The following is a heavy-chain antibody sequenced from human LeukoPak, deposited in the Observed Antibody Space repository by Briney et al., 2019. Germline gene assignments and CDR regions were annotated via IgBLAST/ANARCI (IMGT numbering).Heavy chain of an antibody. CDR3: ARVPLGWGWTEAFDI. Sequence: SETLSLTCAVYGGSFSGYYWSWLRQPPGKGLEWIGEINHSGSTNYNPSLKSRVTISVDTSKNQFSLKLSSVTAADTAVYYCARVPLGWGWTEAFDIWGQGTMVTVSS. D-gene: IGHD2-21*01. J-gene: IGHJ3*02. CDR2: INHSGST. V-gene: IGHV4-34*01. CDR1: GGSFSGYY.